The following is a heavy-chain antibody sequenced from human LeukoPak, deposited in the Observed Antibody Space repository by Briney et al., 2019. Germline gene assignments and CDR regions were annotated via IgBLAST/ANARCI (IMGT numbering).Heavy chain of an antibody. CDR3: ARDVQGSSPGRHFDY. CDR1: GYSISSGYY. V-gene: IGHV4-38-2*02. Sequence: SETLSLTCAVSGYSISSGYYWGWIRQPPGKGLEWIGSIYHSGSTYYNPSLKSRVTISVDTSKNQFSLKLSSVTAADTAVYYCARDVQGSSPGRHFDYWGQGTLVTVSS. CDR2: IYHSGST. J-gene: IGHJ4*02. D-gene: IGHD6-6*01.